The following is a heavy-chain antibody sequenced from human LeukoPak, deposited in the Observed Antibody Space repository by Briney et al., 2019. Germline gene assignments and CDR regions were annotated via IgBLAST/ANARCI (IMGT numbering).Heavy chain of an antibody. J-gene: IGHJ4*02. CDR3: ARGAILGGYNLIDD. V-gene: IGHV3-30*04. Sequence: GGSLRLSCAASGFTFGTYAMHWVRQAPGKGLEWVSVILSDGSIQNTADSVRGRFIISRDNSKNTLFLQMNRLRTEDTAVYYCARGAILGGYNLIDDWGQGTLVTVSS. CDR2: ILSDGSIQ. CDR1: GFTFGTYA. D-gene: IGHD1-26*01.